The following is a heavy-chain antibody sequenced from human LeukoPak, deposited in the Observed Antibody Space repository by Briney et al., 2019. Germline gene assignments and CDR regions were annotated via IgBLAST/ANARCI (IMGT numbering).Heavy chain of an antibody. Sequence: GGSLRLSCAASGITFSSYAMTWVRQAPGKGLEWVSTISGSGGNTYCADSVKGRFTISRGNSKNTLYLQMNSLRAEDTAVYYCAKDFVREGDSPMVRGVDYWAREPWSPSPQ. D-gene: IGHD3-10*01. CDR3: AKDFVREGDSPMVRGVDY. V-gene: IGHV3-23*01. CDR1: GITFSSYA. CDR2: ISGSGGNT. J-gene: IGHJ4*02.